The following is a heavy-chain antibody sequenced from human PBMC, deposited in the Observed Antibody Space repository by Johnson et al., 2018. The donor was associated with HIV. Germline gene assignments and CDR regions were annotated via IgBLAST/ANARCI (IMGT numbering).Heavy chain of an antibody. CDR3: ARGAGEADGGNFRDAFDI. V-gene: IGHV3-30*19. CDR2: ISYDGSNT. Sequence: QVQLVESGGGVVQPGRSLRLSCAASGFTFSSYGMHWVRQAPGKGLEWVAVISYDGSNTYYADSVKGRFTISRDNSKNTLYLQMDGLRPEDTAVYYCARGAGEADGGNFRDAFDIWGQGTMVTVSS. D-gene: IGHD4-23*01. CDR1: GFTFSSYG. J-gene: IGHJ3*02.